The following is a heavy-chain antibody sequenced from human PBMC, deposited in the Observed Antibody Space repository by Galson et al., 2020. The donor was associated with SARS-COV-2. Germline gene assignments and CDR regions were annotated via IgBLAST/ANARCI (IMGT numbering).Heavy chain of an antibody. CDR1: GGSISNYY. V-gene: IGHV4-59*08. Sequence: SETLSLTCTVSGGSISNYYWSWIRQPPGKGLEWIGHIYYSGSTNNNPSLKSRVTISVDTSKNQFSLKLSSVTAADTAVYYCARRRYSGYDDSYYFDYWGQGTLVTVSS. CDR3: ARRRYSGYDDSYYFDY. J-gene: IGHJ4*02. D-gene: IGHD5-12*01. CDR2: IYYSGST.